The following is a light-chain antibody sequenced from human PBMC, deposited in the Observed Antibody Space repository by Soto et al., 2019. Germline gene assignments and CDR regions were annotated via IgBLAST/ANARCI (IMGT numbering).Light chain of an antibody. Sequence: NFMVTQPHSVSESPGKTVTISCTRSSGSIASNYVQWYQQRPGSAPTPVIYEDNERPSGVPDRFSGSIDSSSNSASLTISGLQTDDEADYYCQSYHSGNVVFGGGTKVTVL. CDR3: QSYHSGNVV. J-gene: IGLJ2*01. CDR2: EDN. V-gene: IGLV6-57*04. CDR1: SGSIASNY.